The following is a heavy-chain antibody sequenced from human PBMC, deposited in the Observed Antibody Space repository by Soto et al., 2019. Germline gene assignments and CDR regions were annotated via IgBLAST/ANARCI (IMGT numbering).Heavy chain of an antibody. Sequence: QVQLVQSGAEVKKPGSSVKVSCKASGGTFSSYAISWVRQAPGQGLEWMGGIIPIFGTANYAQKFQGRVTITADEXTSTAYREPSSLRSEDTAVYYCASNPSYSDGDFDYWGQGTLVTVSS. CDR3: ASNPSYSDGDFDY. V-gene: IGHV1-69*12. CDR1: GGTFSSYA. CDR2: IIPIFGTA. D-gene: IGHD5-18*01. J-gene: IGHJ4*02.